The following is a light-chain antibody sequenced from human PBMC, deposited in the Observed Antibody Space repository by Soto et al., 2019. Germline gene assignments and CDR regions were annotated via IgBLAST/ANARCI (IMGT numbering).Light chain of an antibody. CDR2: DVT. V-gene: IGLV2-11*01. CDR3: CSYAGSKNVV. J-gene: IGLJ2*01. Sequence: QAVVTQPRSVSGSPGQSVTISCTGTSSDVGGYNFVSWYQHHPGKAPKVMIYDVTKRPSGVPDRFSGSKSGNTASLTISGLQAEDEAEYYCCSYAGSKNVVFGGGTKVTVL. CDR1: SSDVGGYNF.